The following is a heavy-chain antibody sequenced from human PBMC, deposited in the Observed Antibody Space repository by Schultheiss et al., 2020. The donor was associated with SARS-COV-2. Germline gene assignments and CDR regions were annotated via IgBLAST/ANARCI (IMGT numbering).Heavy chain of an antibody. CDR3: ARYPPTTTFYYYYGMDV. CDR1: GFTFSSYG. J-gene: IGHJ6*02. Sequence: GGSLRLSCAASGFTFSSYGMHWVRQAPGKGLEWVAVIWYDGSNKYYADSVKGRFTISRDNAKNSLYLQMNSLRAEDTAVYYCARYPPTTTFYYYYGMDVWGQGTTVTVSS. D-gene: IGHD2/OR15-2a*01. CDR2: IWYDGSNK. V-gene: IGHV3-33*03.